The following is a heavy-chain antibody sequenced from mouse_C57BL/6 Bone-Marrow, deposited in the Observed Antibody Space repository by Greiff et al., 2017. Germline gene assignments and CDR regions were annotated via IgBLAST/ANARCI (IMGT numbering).Heavy chain of an antibody. CDR2: IDPSDSYT. CDR1: GYTFTSYW. V-gene: IGHV1-59*01. J-gene: IGHJ2*01. Sequence: PGTSVKLSCKASGYTFTSYWMHWVKQRPGQGLEWIGVIDPSDSYTNYNQKFKGKATLTVDTSSSTAYMQISSLTSEDSAVYYWARKEGFITTDDYFDYWGQGTTLTVAS. D-gene: IGHD1-1*01. CDR3: ARKEGFITTDDYFDY.